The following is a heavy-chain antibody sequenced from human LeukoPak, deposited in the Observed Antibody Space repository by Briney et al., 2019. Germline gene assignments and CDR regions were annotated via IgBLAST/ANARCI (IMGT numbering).Heavy chain of an antibody. CDR3: ATHSAAAAVYFDY. D-gene: IGHD6-13*01. Sequence: PSETLSLTCTVSGGSISGYYWSWIRQPPGKGLEWIGYIYCSGSTNYNPSLKSRVTISVDTSKNQFSLKLSSVTAADTAVYYCATHSAAAAVYFDYWGQGALVTVSS. J-gene: IGHJ4*02. V-gene: IGHV4-59*08. CDR1: GGSISGYY. CDR2: IYCSGST.